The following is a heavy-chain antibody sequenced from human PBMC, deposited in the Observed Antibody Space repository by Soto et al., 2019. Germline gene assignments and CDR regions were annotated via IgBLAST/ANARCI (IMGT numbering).Heavy chain of an antibody. CDR2: INPNSGGT. D-gene: IGHD3-16*02. V-gene: IGHV1-2*02. CDR3: ARATRVTFGGVIVPYYFDY. J-gene: IGHJ4*02. CDR1: GYTFTGYY. Sequence: ASVKVSCKASGYTFTGYYMHWVRQAPGQGLEWMGWINPNSGGTNYAQKFQGRVTMTRDTSISTAYMELSRLRSDDTAVYYCARATRVTFGGVIVPYYFDYWGQGTLVTVSS.